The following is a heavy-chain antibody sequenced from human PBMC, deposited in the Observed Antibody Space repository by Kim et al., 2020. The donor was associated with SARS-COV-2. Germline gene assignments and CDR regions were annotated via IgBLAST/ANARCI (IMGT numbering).Heavy chain of an antibody. D-gene: IGHD1-1*01. J-gene: IGHJ4*02. CDR3: ASLEMGTKFAY. CDR1: RFTFNNYA. Sequence: GGSLRLSCAASRFTFNNYAMTWIRQAPGKGLEWVSSVGATGTDTYHADSVKGRFTISRDNSNSTLYLQMNSLKVEDTALYYCASLEMGTKFAYWGQGTLVTVSS. CDR2: VGATGTDT. V-gene: IGHV3-23*01.